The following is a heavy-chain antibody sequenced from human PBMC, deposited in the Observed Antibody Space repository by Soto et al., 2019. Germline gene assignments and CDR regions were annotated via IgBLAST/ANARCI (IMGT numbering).Heavy chain of an antibody. CDR2: IYNSGST. D-gene: IGHD3-3*01. CDR3: ARDAYDFWRSVDYYYYGMDV. J-gene: IGHJ6*02. V-gene: IGHV4-59*01. CDR1: GGSISSYY. Sequence: PSETLSLTCTVSGGSISSYYWSWIRQPPGKGLEWIGYIYNSGSTDYNPSLKSRVTISVGTSKNQFSLKLNSVTAADTAVYYCARDAYDFWRSVDYYYYGMDVWGQGTTVTVSS.